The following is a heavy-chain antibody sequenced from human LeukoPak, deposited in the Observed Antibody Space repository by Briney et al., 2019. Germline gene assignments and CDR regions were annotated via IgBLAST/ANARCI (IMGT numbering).Heavy chain of an antibody. Sequence: SETLSLTCAVYGGSFSGYYWSWIRQPPGKGLEWIGEINHSGSTNYNPSLKCRVTISVDTSKNQFSLKLSSVTAADTAVYYCARGVEGDDYGGNYCFDYWGQGTLVTVSS. CDR2: INHSGST. J-gene: IGHJ4*02. CDR3: ARGVEGDDYGGNYCFDY. CDR1: GGSFSGYY. D-gene: IGHD4-23*01. V-gene: IGHV4-34*01.